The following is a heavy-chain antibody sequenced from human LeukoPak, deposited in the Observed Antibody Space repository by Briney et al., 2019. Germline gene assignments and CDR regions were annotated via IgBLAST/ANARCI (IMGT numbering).Heavy chain of an antibody. V-gene: IGHV3-23*01. J-gene: IGHJ4*02. D-gene: IGHD2-2*01. CDR3: AKQDLGYCSSTSCYFGY. Sequence: GGSLRLSCAASGFTFSSYAMRWVRQAPGKGLEWVSAIGGSGGSTYYADSVKGRFTISRDNSKNTLDLQMNSLRAEDTAVYYCAKQDLGYCSSTSCYFGYWGQGTLVTVSS. CDR1: GFTFSSYA. CDR2: IGGSGGST.